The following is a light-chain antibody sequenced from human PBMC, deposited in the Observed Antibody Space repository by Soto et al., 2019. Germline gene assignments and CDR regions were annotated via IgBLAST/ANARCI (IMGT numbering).Light chain of an antibody. V-gene: IGLV2-23*01. CDR2: EGT. CDR3: CSSAGSSTYV. J-gene: IGLJ1*01. CDR1: SSDVGTYNL. Sequence: QSVLTQPASVSGSPGQSITISCTGTSSDVGTYNLVSWYQQHPGKAPKPMIYEGTKRPSGVSNRFAGSKSGNTASLTSSGLQAEDEDDYYCCSSAGSSTYVFGTGTKLTVL.